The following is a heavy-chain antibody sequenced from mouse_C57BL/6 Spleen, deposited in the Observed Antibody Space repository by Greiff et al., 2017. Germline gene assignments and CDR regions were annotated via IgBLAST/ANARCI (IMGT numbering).Heavy chain of an antibody. CDR2: IDPEPGGT. CDR3: TRSYYYGSSYYAMDY. V-gene: IGHV1-15*01. Sequence: VKLQQSGAELVRPGASVTLSCKASGYTFTDYEMHWVKQTPVHGLEWIGAIDPEPGGTAYNQKFKGKAILTADKSSSTAYMELRSLTSEDSAVYYCTRSYYYGSSYYAMDYWGQGTSVTVSS. J-gene: IGHJ4*01. CDR1: GYTFTDYE. D-gene: IGHD1-1*01.